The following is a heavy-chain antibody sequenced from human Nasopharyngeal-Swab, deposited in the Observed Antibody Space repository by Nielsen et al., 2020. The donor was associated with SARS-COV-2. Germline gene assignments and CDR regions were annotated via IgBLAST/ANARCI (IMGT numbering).Heavy chain of an antibody. CDR2: ISGSGGST. CDR3: AKDQGGDYVFDY. Sequence: GESLRLSCAASGFTFSSYAMSWVRQAPGKGLEWVSAISGSGGSTYYADSVKGRFTISRDNSKNTLYLQMNSLRAEDTAVHYCAKDQGGDYVFDYWGQGTLVTVSS. CDR1: GFTFSSYA. V-gene: IGHV3-23*01. J-gene: IGHJ4*02. D-gene: IGHD4-17*01.